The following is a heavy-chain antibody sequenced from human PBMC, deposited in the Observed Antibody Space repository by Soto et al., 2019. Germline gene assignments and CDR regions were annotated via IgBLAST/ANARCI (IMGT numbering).Heavy chain of an antibody. CDR3: ASIVVLPAAPYYYYYGMDV. V-gene: IGHV1-69*13. D-gene: IGHD2-2*01. Sequence: SVKVSCKASGGTFSSYAISWVRQAPGQGLEWMGGIIPIFGTANYAQKFQGRVTITADESTSTAYMELSSLRSEDTAVYYCASIVVLPAAPYYYYYGMDVWGQGTTVTVSS. CDR1: GGTFSSYA. J-gene: IGHJ6*02. CDR2: IIPIFGTA.